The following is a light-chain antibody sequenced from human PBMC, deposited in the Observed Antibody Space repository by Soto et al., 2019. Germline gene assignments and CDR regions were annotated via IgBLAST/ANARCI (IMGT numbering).Light chain of an antibody. Sequence: DIQMTQSPSSLSASVGDRVTIACRASQTISMYLNWYQHKPGKAPNLLIFAASSLQSAVPSRFSGSGSGTDFTLTISSLQPEDFATYYCQQSYSIPLTFXGGTKVDIK. J-gene: IGKJ4*01. CDR3: QQSYSIPLT. CDR2: AAS. CDR1: QTISMY. V-gene: IGKV1-39*01.